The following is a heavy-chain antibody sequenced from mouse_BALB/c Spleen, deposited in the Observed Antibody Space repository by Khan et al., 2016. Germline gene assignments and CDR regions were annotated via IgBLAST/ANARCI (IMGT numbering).Heavy chain of an antibody. D-gene: IGHD2-3*01. Sequence: EVQLQESGPGLVKPSQSLSLTCTVTGYSITSDYAWNWIRQFPGNKLEWMGYISYSGSTSYNPSLKSRISITRDTSKNQFFLQLNSVTTEDTATSYCARGGLLLFFDYWGQGTTLTVSS. CDR3: ARGGLLLFFDY. CDR1: GYSITSDYA. V-gene: IGHV3-2*02. CDR2: ISYSGST. J-gene: IGHJ2*01.